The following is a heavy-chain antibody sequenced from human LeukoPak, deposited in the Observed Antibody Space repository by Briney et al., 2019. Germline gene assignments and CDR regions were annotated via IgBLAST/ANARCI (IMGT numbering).Heavy chain of an antibody. Sequence: GASVKVSCKASGYTFTSYAMHWVRQAPGQRLEWMGWINAGNGNTKYSQKFQGRVTMTRDTSTSTVYMELSSLRSEDTAVYYCAREETLWFGELTNDYWGQGTLVTVSS. CDR1: GYTFTSYA. D-gene: IGHD3-10*01. V-gene: IGHV1-3*01. CDR2: INAGNGNT. CDR3: AREETLWFGELTNDY. J-gene: IGHJ4*02.